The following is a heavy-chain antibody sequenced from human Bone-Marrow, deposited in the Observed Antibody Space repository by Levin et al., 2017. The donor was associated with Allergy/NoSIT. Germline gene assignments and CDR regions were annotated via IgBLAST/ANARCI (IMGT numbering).Heavy chain of an antibody. V-gene: IGHV3-23*01. D-gene: IGHD6-6*01. CDR2: IRGSGVGT. CDR1: GFTFSSSA. CDR3: AKDISSSWSTGDLDY. J-gene: IGHJ4*02. Sequence: LSLTCAASGFTFSSSAMSWVRPAPGKGLEWVSGIRGSGVGTYYADSVKGRFTISRDNSKNTLYLQMKSLRAEDTAVYYCAKDISSSWSTGDLDYWGQGTQVAVSS.